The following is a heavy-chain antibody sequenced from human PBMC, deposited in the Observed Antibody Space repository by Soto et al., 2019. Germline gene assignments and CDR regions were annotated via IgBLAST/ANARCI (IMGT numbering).Heavy chain of an antibody. J-gene: IGHJ6*02. CDR3: ASGCSGGSCYPPYYGMDV. CDR2: INAGNGNT. D-gene: IGHD2-15*01. V-gene: IGHV1-3*01. CDR1: GYTFTSYA. Sequence: GASVKVSCKASGYTFTSYAMHWVRQAPGQRLEWMGWINAGNGNTKYSQKFQGRVTITRDTSASTAYMELSSLRSEDTAVYYCASGCSGGSCYPPYYGMDVWGQGTTVTVSS.